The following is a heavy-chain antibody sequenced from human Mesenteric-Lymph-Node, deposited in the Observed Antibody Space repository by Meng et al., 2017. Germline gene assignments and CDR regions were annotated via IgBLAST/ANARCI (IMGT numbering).Heavy chain of an antibody. CDR2: IYHSGST. D-gene: IGHD5-18*01. Sequence: SETLSLTCTVSGGSISSYYWSWIRQPPGKGLEWIGYIYHSGSTNYNPSLKSRVTISVDTSKNQFSLKLSSVTAADTAVYYCAREVLKYIYGTTYYYYGMDVWGQGTTVTVSS. J-gene: IGHJ6*02. V-gene: IGHV4-59*01. CDR1: GGSISSYY. CDR3: AREVLKYIYGTTYYYYGMDV.